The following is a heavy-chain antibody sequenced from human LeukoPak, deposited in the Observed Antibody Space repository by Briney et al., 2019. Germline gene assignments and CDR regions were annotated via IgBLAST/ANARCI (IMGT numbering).Heavy chain of an antibody. Sequence: SQTLSLTCTVSGGSISSGSYYWSWIRQPAGKGLEWIGRIYTSGSTNYNPSLKSRVTISVDTSKNQFSLKLSSVTAADTAVYYCAIDSSGKKYYYYGMDVWGQGTTVTASS. CDR1: GGSISSGSYY. CDR2: IYTSGST. D-gene: IGHD3-22*01. V-gene: IGHV4-61*02. CDR3: AIDSSGKKYYYYGMDV. J-gene: IGHJ6*02.